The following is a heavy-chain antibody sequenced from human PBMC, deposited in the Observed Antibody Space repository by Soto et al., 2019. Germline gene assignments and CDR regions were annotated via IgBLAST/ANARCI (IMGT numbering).Heavy chain of an antibody. CDR1: GGSISSYY. V-gene: IGHV4-59*01. CDR3: ARGGPLRLGEFDY. J-gene: IGHJ4*02. D-gene: IGHD3-16*01. Sequence: SETLSLTCIVSGGSISSYYWSWIRQPPGKGLEWIGYIYNSGRTNYNPSLKSRVTISVDTSKSQFSLKLISVTAADTAVYYCARGGPLRLGEFDYWGQGTLVTVSS. CDR2: IYNSGRT.